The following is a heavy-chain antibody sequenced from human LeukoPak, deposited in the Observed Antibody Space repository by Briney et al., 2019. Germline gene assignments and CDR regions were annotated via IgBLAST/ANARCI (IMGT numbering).Heavy chain of an antibody. V-gene: IGHV3-30-3*01. Sequence: GGSLRLSCAASGFTFSSYATHWVRQAPGKGLEWVAVISYDGSNKYYADSVKGRFTISRDNSKNTLYLQMNSLRAEDTAVYYCAGGAWNYGTYWGQGTLVTVSS. CDR3: AGGAWNYGTY. CDR2: ISYDGSNK. CDR1: GFTFSSYA. J-gene: IGHJ4*02. D-gene: IGHD1-7*01.